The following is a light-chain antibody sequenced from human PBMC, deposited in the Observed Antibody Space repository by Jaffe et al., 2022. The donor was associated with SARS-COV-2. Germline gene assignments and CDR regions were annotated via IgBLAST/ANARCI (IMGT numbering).Light chain of an antibody. CDR1: QSVNSN. Sequence: EIVMTQSPATLSVSPGERATLSCRASQSVNSNLAWYQQRPGQAPRLLIYGASTGATGIPARFSGSGSGTEFTLTISSLQSEDFAVYYCQQYDNWPGTFGQGTKVEIK. CDR3: QQYDNWPGT. CDR2: GAS. J-gene: IGKJ1*01. V-gene: IGKV3-15*01.